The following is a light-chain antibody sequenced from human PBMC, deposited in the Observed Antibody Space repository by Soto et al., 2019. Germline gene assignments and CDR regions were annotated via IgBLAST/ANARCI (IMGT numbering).Light chain of an antibody. Sequence: DIQMTQSPSSLSASVGDRVTITCRASQSISTYLSWFQQKPGKAPKLLIYAASSVQSGVPSRFTGSGSGTIFTLTITSLQPEDFATYSCQQVYSTPPTFGQGTKLEIK. V-gene: IGKV1-39*01. CDR1: QSISTY. CDR2: AAS. J-gene: IGKJ2*01. CDR3: QQVYSTPPT.